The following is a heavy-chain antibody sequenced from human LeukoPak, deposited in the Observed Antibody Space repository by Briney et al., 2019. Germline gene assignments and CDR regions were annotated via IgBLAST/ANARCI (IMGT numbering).Heavy chain of an antibody. D-gene: IGHD6-19*01. CDR2: IHTSGST. Sequence: SETLSLTCSVSGGSISTYYGSWIRQSAGKGLEWIGRIHTSGSTNYNPSLKSRVTMSVDASKNQFSLKVSSVSAADTGVYYCARAPEFSSGWLLDCWGQGSLVTVSS. CDR3: ARAPEFSSGWLLDC. J-gene: IGHJ4*02. V-gene: IGHV4-4*07. CDR1: GGSISTYY.